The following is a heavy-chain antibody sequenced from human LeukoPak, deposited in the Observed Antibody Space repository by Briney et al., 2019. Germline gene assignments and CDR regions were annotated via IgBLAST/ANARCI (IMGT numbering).Heavy chain of an antibody. V-gene: IGHV3-7*03. CDR3: TRGHWGLDY. J-gene: IGHJ4*02. CDR1: GFMFSNYW. D-gene: IGHD7-27*01. Sequence: GGSLRLSCVGSGFMFSNYWMSWVRQAPGKGLERVANINKDGSVAYSADSLKGRFTISRDSAGNSLYLQMNSLKAEDTAVYYCTRGHWGLDYWGQGTLVTVSS. CDR2: INKDGSVA.